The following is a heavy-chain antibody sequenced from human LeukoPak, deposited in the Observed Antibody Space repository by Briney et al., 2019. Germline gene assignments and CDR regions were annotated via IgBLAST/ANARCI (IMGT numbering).Heavy chain of an antibody. V-gene: IGHV4-39*01. CDR1: GGSISSSSYY. Sequence: SETLSLTCTVSGGSISSSSYYWGWIRQPPGKGLEWIGSIYYSGSTYYNPSLKSRVTISVDTSKNQFSLKLSSVTAADTAVYYCARGSGVDYDFWSGRQTLKKQGFDIWGQGTMVTVSS. CDR2: IYYSGST. CDR3: ARGSGVDYDFWSGRQTLKKQGFDI. J-gene: IGHJ3*02. D-gene: IGHD3-3*01.